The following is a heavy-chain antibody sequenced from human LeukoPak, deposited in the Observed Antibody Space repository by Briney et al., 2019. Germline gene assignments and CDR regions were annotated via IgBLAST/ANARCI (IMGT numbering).Heavy chain of an antibody. Sequence: PGGSLRLSCAASGFTFSSYAMSWVRQAPGKGLEWVSAISGSGGSTYYADSVKGRFTISRDNSKNTLYLQMNSLRADDTAVYYCARDWCSGGSCYQTFDYWGQGTLVTVSS. J-gene: IGHJ4*02. CDR1: GFTFSSYA. V-gene: IGHV3-23*01. CDR2: ISGSGGST. D-gene: IGHD2-15*01. CDR3: ARDWCSGGSCYQTFDY.